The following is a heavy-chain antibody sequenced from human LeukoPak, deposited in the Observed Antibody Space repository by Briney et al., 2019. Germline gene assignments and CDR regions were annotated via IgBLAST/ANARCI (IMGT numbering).Heavy chain of an antibody. D-gene: IGHD6-13*01. CDR1: GGSISSYY. Sequence: SETLSLTCTVSGGSISSYYWSWIRQPPGKGLEWIGYIYYSGSTNYNPSLKSRVTISVDTSKNQFSLKLSSVTAADTAVYYCARDTRHSRPDYYYYGMDVWGQGTTVTVSS. V-gene: IGHV4-59*01. J-gene: IGHJ6*02. CDR2: IYYSGST. CDR3: ARDTRHSRPDYYYYGMDV.